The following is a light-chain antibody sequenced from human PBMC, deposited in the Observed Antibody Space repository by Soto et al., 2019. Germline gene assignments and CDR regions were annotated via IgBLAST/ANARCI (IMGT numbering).Light chain of an antibody. Sequence: QPVLTQSPSASASLGASVKLTCTLSSGHSSYAIAWHQQQPEKGPRYLMTLNSDGSHSKGDGIPDRFSGSSSGAERYLTISSLRAEEEADYYCQTWGTGTWVFGGGTKLTVL. V-gene: IGLV4-69*01. J-gene: IGLJ3*02. CDR2: LNSDGSH. CDR1: SGHSSYA. CDR3: QTWGTGTWV.